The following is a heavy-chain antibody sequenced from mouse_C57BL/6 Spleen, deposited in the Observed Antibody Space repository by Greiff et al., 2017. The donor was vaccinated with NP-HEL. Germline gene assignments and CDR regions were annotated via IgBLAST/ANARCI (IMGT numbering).Heavy chain of an antibody. Sequence: QVQLKQSGAELVRPGASVTLSCKASGYTFTDYEMHWVKQTPVHGLEWIGAIDPETGGTAYNQKFKGKAILTADKSSSTAYMELRSLTSEDSAVYYCTRKRGSPLAYWGQGTLVTVSA. CDR3: TRKRGSPLAY. D-gene: IGHD6-1*02. CDR2: IDPETGGT. CDR1: GYTFTDYE. V-gene: IGHV1-15*01. J-gene: IGHJ3*01.